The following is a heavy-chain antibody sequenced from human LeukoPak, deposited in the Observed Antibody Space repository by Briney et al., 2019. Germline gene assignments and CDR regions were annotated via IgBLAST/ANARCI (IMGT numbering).Heavy chain of an antibody. D-gene: IGHD6-13*01. V-gene: IGHV3-48*03. Sequence: PGGSLRLSCAASGFTFSSYEMNWVRQAPGKGLEWVSYISSSGGAIYYADSVKGRFTISRDNAKNSLYLQMNSLRAEDTAVYYCAREGIAAAGPFDYWGQGTLVTASS. CDR2: ISSSGGAI. CDR3: AREGIAAAGPFDY. CDR1: GFTFSSYE. J-gene: IGHJ4*02.